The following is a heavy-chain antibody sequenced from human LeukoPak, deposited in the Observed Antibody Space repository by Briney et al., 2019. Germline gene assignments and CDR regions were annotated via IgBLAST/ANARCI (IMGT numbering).Heavy chain of an antibody. V-gene: IGHV4-59*01. CDR3: AREMEAGDHVT. J-gene: IGHJ5*02. CDR1: GGSINSYY. CDR2: IYNSGST. D-gene: IGHD1-14*01. Sequence: SETLSLTCTVSGGSINSYYWSWIRQPPGKGLERIGNIYNSGSTNYNPSLKSRVTISVDRSKNHFSLKLSSVTAADTAVYYCAREMEAGDHVTWGQGTLVTVSS.